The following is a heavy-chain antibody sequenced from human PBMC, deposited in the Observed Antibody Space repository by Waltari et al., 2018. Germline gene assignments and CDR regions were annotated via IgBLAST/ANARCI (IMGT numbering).Heavy chain of an antibody. D-gene: IGHD6-19*01. J-gene: IGHJ5*02. CDR1: GFTFSSYW. CDR3: AKGETVAGPLAGDP. Sequence: EVQLVESGGGLVQPGGSLRLSCAASGFTFSSYWMHWVRQAPGKGLVWGSRINSDGGSTSYADSVKGRFTISRDNAKHTLYLQMNSLRAEDTAVYYCAKGETVAGPLAGDPWGQGTLVTVSS. CDR2: INSDGGST. V-gene: IGHV3-74*01.